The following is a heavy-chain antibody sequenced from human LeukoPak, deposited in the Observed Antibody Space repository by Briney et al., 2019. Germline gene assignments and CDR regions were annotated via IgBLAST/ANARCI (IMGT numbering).Heavy chain of an antibody. CDR1: GGSISSSSYY. D-gene: IGHD3-10*01. V-gene: IGHV4-39*01. Sequence: PSETLSLICTVSGGSISSSSYYWGWIRQPPGKGLEWIGSIYYSGSTYYNPSLKSRVTISADTSKNQFSLKLSSVTAADTAVYYCARHGGPQLWFGELSFDYWGQGTLVTVSS. CDR2: IYYSGST. CDR3: ARHGGPQLWFGELSFDY. J-gene: IGHJ4*02.